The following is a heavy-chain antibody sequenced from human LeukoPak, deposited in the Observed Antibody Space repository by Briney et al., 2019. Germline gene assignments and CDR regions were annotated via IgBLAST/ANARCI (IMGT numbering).Heavy chain of an antibody. CDR2: IYYSGST. V-gene: IGHV4-39*01. CDR3: ATSILLLGYYFNY. CDR1: GDSISSNTYY. D-gene: IGHD6-6*01. J-gene: IGHJ4*02. Sequence: SETLSLTCIVSGDSISSNTYYWGWIRQPPGKGLEWIGSIYYSGSTYYNPSLKSRVTISVDTSKTQFSLKLSSVTAADTAVYYCATSILLLGYYFNYWGQGTLVTVSS.